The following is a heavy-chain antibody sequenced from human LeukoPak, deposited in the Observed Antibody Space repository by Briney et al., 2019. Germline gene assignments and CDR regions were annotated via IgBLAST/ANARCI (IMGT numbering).Heavy chain of an antibody. V-gene: IGHV3-30*02. CDR3: AKGRPGDV. CDR2: IPYDGSNK. CDR1: GFTFSSYG. J-gene: IGHJ6*04. Sequence: GGALRLSCAASGFTFSSYGMHWVRQAPGKGLDWVTFIPYDGSNKFYADSVKGRFTISRDISKNTLYLQMNSLRAEDTAVYYCAKGRPGDVWGKGTTVTISS.